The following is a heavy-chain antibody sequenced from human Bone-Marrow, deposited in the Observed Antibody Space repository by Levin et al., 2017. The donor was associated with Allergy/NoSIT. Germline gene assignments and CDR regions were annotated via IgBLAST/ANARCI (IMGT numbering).Heavy chain of an antibody. V-gene: IGHV1-69*02. D-gene: IGHD2-8*01. CDR3: ANLRCTNGVCSERYYYYFHGMDV. CDR1: GGTFAGST. CDR2: VIPILAIA. J-gene: IGHJ6*02. Sequence: ASVKVSCKASGGTFAGSTIVWVRQAPGQGLEWMGRVIPILAIANYAQRFQGRVTITAAKSPSTAYMELSSLRSEDTAVSYCANLRCTNGVCSERYYYYFHGMDVWGQGTTVSVSS.